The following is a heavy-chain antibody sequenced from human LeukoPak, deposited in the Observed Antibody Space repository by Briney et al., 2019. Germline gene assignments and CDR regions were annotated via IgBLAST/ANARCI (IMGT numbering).Heavy chain of an antibody. V-gene: IGHV3-23*01. D-gene: IGHD3-16*02. CDR1: GFTFRDSA. J-gene: IGHJ3*01. Sequence: GVTLRLSCSASGFTFRDSAMTWVRQAQGKGLEWVSLISFSGANSYYPDSVKGRFSVSRDNSKDTLYLQLSGLRADDTAIYYCARDMELSTWGPGTMVTVSS. CDR2: ISFSGANS. CDR3: ARDMELST.